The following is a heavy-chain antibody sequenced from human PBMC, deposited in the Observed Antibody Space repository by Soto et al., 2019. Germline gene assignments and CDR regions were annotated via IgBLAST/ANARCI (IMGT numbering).Heavy chain of an antibody. Sequence: EVPLVESGGGLVKPGGSLRLSCAASGFTFSSYSMNWVRQAPGKGLEWVSYISSSSSYIYYADSVKGRFTISRDNAKNSLYLQMNSLRGEDTAVYYCARGYYDSSGWYFDYWGQGTLVTVSS. J-gene: IGHJ4*02. CDR3: ARGYYDSSGWYFDY. CDR1: GFTFSSYS. V-gene: IGHV3-21*01. D-gene: IGHD3-22*01. CDR2: ISSSSSYI.